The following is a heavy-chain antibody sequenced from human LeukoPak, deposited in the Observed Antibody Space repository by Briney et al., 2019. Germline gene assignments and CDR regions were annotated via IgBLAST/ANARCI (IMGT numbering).Heavy chain of an antibody. CDR1: GFTFSSYG. V-gene: IGHV3-23*01. D-gene: IGHD2-2*01. Sequence: GGSLRLSCAASGFTFSSYGMSWVRQAPGKGLEWVSAISGSGGSTYYADSVKGRFTISRDNSKDTLYLQMNSLRAEDTAVYYCARDSEINIVVVPAAILYWGQGTLVTVSS. CDR2: ISGSGGST. CDR3: ARDSEINIVVVPAAILY. J-gene: IGHJ4*02.